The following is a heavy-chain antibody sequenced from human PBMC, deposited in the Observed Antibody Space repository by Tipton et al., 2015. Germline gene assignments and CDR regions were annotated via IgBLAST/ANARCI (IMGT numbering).Heavy chain of an antibody. Sequence: VQLVQSGAEVREPGESLKISCQTSGYNFTTYWIAWVRQMPGKGLEWMGMMHPLDSDTRYSPSFQGQVTISADRSVSTAYLQWSGLKASDTAMYYCARAGLDSSSSSDYWGQGTLVTVSS. V-gene: IGHV5-51*01. CDR3: ARAGLDSSSSSDY. D-gene: IGHD6-6*01. J-gene: IGHJ4*02. CDR2: MHPLDSDT. CDR1: GYNFTTYW.